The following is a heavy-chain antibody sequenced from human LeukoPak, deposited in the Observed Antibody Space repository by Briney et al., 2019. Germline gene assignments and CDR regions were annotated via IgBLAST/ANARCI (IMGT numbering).Heavy chain of an antibody. CDR1: GYNFTAYY. Sequence: ASVKVSCKASGYNFTAYYVHWVRQAPGQGLEWMGWINPNSGGSKYAQKFQGRVTMTRDTSISTAYMDLSRLTSDDTAVYYCAGGGIDPWGQGTLVTVSS. CDR3: AGGGIDP. CDR2: INPNSGGS. V-gene: IGHV1-2*02. D-gene: IGHD3-16*01. J-gene: IGHJ5*02.